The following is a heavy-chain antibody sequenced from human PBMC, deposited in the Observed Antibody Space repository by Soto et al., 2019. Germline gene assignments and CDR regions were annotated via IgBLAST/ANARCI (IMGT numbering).Heavy chain of an antibody. D-gene: IGHD6-19*01. J-gene: IGHJ5*02. CDR3: ARGSSGWYISWFDP. V-gene: IGHV4-39*01. Sequence: TLSLTCTVSGGSISSSSYYWGWIRQPPGKGLEWIGSIYYSGSTYYNPSLKSRVTISVDTSKNQFSLKLSSVTAADTAVYYCARGSSGWYISWFDPWGQGTLVTVSS. CDR1: GGSISSSSYY. CDR2: IYYSGST.